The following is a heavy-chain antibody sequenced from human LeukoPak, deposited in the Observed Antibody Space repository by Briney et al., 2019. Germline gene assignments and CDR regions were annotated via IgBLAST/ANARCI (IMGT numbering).Heavy chain of an antibody. CDR2: ISSSSSYI. CDR1: GFTFSDAW. CDR3: ARDLRGGSSWYGDY. J-gene: IGHJ4*02. D-gene: IGHD6-13*01. Sequence: GGSLRLSCAASGFTFSDAWMSWVRQAPGKGLEWVSSISSSSSYIYYADSVKGRFTISRDNAKNSLYLQMNSLRAEDTAVYYCARDLRGGSSWYGDYWGQGTLVTVSS. V-gene: IGHV3-21*01.